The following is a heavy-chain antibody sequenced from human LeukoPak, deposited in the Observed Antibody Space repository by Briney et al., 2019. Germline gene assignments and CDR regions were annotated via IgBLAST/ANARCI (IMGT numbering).Heavy chain of an antibody. J-gene: IGHJ4*02. CDR1: GGSFSGYY. V-gene: IGHV4-34*01. CDR3: ARGNVVVIAIHYFDY. D-gene: IGHD2-21*01. Sequence: SETLSLTCAVYGGSFSGYYWSWIRQPPGKGLEWIGEISHSASTNYTPSLKSRVTISVDTTKNQLSLKLSSVTAAYTAVYYCARGNVVVIAIHYFDYWGQGTLVTVSS. CDR2: ISHSAST.